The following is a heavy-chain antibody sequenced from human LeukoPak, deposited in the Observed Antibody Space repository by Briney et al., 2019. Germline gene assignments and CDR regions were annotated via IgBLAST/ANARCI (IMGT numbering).Heavy chain of an antibody. CDR2: IYYSGST. D-gene: IGHD3-9*01. V-gene: IGHV4-30-4*01. J-gene: IGHJ4*02. Sequence: PSETLSLTCTVSGGSISSGDYYWSWIRQPPGKGLEWIGYIYYSGSTYYNPSLKSRVTISVDTSKNQFSLKLSSVTAADTAVYYCARVSRFLTGYYNYWGQGTLVTVSS. CDR3: ARVSRFLTGYYNY. CDR1: GGSISSGDYY.